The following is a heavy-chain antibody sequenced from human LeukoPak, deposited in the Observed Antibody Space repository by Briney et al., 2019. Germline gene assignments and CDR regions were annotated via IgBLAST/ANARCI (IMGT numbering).Heavy chain of an antibody. Sequence: TGGSLRLSCAASGFTFSSYWMSWVRQAPGKGLEWVANIKQDGSEKYYVDSVKGRFTISRDNAKNSLYLQMNSLRAEDTAVYYCAREFFLVAGVFDYWGQGTLVTVSS. D-gene: IGHD6-19*01. CDR1: GFTFSSYW. V-gene: IGHV3-7*01. J-gene: IGHJ4*02. CDR3: AREFFLVAGVFDY. CDR2: IKQDGSEK.